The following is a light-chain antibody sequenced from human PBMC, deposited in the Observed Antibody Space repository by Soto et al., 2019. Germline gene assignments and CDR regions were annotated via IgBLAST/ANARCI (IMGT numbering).Light chain of an antibody. J-gene: IGLJ2*01. Sequence: QSVLTQPPSVSGAPGQRVTISCTGSTSNIGAEYDVHWYQQLPGTAPKLLIYGNINRPSGVPDRISASKSGTSASLAITGLQAEDEADYYCQSYDSSLSGAMVFGGGTKLTVL. CDR2: GNI. V-gene: IGLV1-40*01. CDR3: QSYDSSLSGAMV. CDR1: TSNIGAEYD.